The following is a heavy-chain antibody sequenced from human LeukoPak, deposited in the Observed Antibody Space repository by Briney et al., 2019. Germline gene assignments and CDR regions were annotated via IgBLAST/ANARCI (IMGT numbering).Heavy chain of an antibody. CDR3: ARSDYHNSGSHTVFDAFDI. D-gene: IGHD3-10*01. Sequence: SETLSLTCTVSGGSISRYYWSWIRRPPGKGLEWIGYIDDSGNTNYNPSLESQVTISVDKSKNQFSLKLSFVTAADTAMYYCARSDYHNSGSHTVFDAFDIWGQGTRVTVSS. CDR1: GGSISRYY. J-gene: IGHJ3*02. V-gene: IGHV4-59*01. CDR2: IDDSGNT.